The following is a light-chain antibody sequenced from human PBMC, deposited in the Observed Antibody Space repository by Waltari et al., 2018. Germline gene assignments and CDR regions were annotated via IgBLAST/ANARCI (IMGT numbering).Light chain of an antibody. CDR3: QQYDISPLT. J-gene: IGKJ4*01. CDR2: GAS. V-gene: IGKV3-20*01. Sequence: ESVLTQSPGTLSLSPGQRATLSCRASQPVRTTYLAWYQQKPGQAPTLVIYGASSRAAGIPDRFSGSGSGTDFSLTISSLEPEDFAVYYCQQYDISPLTFGGGTKVEIK. CDR1: QPVRTTY.